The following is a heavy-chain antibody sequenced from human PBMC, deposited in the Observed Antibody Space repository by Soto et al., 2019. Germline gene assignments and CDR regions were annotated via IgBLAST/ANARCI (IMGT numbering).Heavy chain of an antibody. V-gene: IGHV4-4*02. CDR1: GGSISSNNW. D-gene: IGHD4-17*01. J-gene: IGHJ3*02. CDR3: ARAGDYPLTGAFDI. CDR2: IYHSGST. Sequence: SETLSLTCAVSGGSISSNNWWSWVRQPPGKGLEWIGEIYHSGSTNYNPSLKSRVTISVDKSKSQFSLRLTSVTTADTAVYYCARAGDYPLTGAFDIWGQGTMVTVSS.